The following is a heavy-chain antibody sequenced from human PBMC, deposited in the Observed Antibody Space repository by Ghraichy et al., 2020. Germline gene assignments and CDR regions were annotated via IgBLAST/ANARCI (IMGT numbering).Heavy chain of an antibody. D-gene: IGHD3-16*01. Sequence: GGSLRLSCAASGFTFSSYSMHWVRQAPGKGLEWVAVISYDGSNKYYADSVKGRFTISRDNSKNTLYLQMNSLRAEDTAVYYCARDFGYDYVWGAFDYWGQGTLVTVSS. CDR3: ARDFGYDYVWGAFDY. CDR1: GFTFSSYS. CDR2: ISYDGSNK. J-gene: IGHJ4*02. V-gene: IGHV3-30*04.